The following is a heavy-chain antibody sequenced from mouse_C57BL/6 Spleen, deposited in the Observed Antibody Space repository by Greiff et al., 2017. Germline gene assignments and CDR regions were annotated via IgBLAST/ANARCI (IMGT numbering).Heavy chain of an antibody. Sequence: EVKLVESGEGLVKPGGSLKLSCAASGFTFSSYAMSWVRQTPEKRLEWVAYISSGGDYIYYTDTVKGRLTISRDNARNTLYLQMSRLKSEDTAMYYCTRGDGYHDYWGQGTTLTVSS. V-gene: IGHV5-9-1*02. D-gene: IGHD2-3*01. CDR3: TRGDGYHDY. J-gene: IGHJ2*01. CDR1: GFTFSSYA. CDR2: ISSGGDYI.